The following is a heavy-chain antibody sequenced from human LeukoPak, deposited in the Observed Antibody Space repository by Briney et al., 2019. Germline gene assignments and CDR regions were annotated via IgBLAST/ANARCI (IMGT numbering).Heavy chain of an antibody. V-gene: IGHV1-69*04. CDR1: GGTFSSYA. CDR3: ARGADIVVVPAASNWFDP. Sequence: ASVTVSCKASGGTFSSYAISWVRQAPGQGLEWMGRIIPILGIANYAQKFQGRVTITADKSTSTACMELSSLRSEDTAVYYCARGADIVVVPAASNWFDPWGQGTLVTVSS. J-gene: IGHJ5*02. CDR2: IIPILGIA. D-gene: IGHD2-2*01.